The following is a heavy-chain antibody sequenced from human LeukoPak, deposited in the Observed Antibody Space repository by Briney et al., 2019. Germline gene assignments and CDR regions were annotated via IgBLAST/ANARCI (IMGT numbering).Heavy chain of an antibody. J-gene: IGHJ3*02. Sequence: TGVSLRLSCAASGXTFDDYAMHWVRQAPGKGLEWVSLISGDGGSTYYADSVRGRFTISRDNSKNSLYLQMDSLRTEDTAFYYCAKEIDTLGTNAFDIWGQGTMVTVSS. CDR2: ISGDGGST. V-gene: IGHV3-43*02. CDR3: AKEIDTLGTNAFDI. CDR1: GXTFDDYA. D-gene: IGHD2-15*01.